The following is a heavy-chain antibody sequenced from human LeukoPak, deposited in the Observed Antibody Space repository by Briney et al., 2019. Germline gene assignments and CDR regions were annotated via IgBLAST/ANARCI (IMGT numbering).Heavy chain of an antibody. CDR3: ARGAGERYYDFWSGYPFDY. Sequence: GGSLRLSCAASGFTFSSYAMHWVRQAPGKGLEYVSAISSNGGSTYYANSVKGRFTISRDNSKNTLYLQMGSLRAEDMAVYYCARGAGERYYDFWSGYPFDYWGQGTLVTVSS. CDR1: GFTFSSYA. CDR2: ISSNGGST. D-gene: IGHD3-3*01. V-gene: IGHV3-64*01. J-gene: IGHJ4*02.